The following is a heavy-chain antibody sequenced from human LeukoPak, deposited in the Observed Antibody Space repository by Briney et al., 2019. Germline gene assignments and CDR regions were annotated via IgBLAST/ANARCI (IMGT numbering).Heavy chain of an antibody. CDR1: GYTFTNYG. CDR3: ARDQLRYYGSNNYYSDMDF. V-gene: IGHV1-18*01. Sequence: RASVKVSCKASGYTFTNYGITWVRQAPGQGLEWMGWISPYNGNTNYAQKFRGRVTMTTDTSTNTGYMELRSLRSDDTAVYFCARDQLRYYGSNNYYSDMDFWGQGTTVTVSS. D-gene: IGHD3-10*01. J-gene: IGHJ6*02. CDR2: ISPYNGNT.